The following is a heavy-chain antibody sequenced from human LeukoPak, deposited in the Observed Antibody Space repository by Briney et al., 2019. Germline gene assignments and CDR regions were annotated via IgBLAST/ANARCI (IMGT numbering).Heavy chain of an antibody. CDR1: GGSISSTSYY. CDR2: IYYSGST. Sequence: SETLSLTCTVSGGSISSTSYYWGWIRQPPGKGLEWIGNIYYSGSTFYNPSLKSRVTISVDTSKNQFSLKLGSVTAADTAVYYCARFSSSHFDSWGQGTLVTVSS. CDR3: ARFSSSHFDS. J-gene: IGHJ4*02. D-gene: IGHD6-6*01. V-gene: IGHV4-39*01.